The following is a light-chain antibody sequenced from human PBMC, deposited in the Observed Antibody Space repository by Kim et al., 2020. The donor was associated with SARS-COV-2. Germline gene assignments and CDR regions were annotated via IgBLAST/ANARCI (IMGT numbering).Light chain of an antibody. V-gene: IGKV3-20*01. Sequence: SPAERATHSCRASQSVCSSYFDWYQPKPGQAPRLLIYGASRRDTGIPDRFSGSGYGTAFTLTISRLEPKDFAVYYCQQYGSFTWTFGKGTKVEI. J-gene: IGKJ1*01. CDR1: QSVCSSY. CDR2: GAS. CDR3: QQYGSFTWT.